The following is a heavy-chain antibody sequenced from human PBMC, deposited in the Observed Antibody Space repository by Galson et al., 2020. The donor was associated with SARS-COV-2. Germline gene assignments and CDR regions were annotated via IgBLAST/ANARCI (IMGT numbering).Heavy chain of an antibody. D-gene: IGHD3-3*01. V-gene: IGHV4-31*03. CDR1: GGSISSGGYY. CDR3: ARSKRITIVGVVTDFDY. CDR2: IYYSGST. J-gene: IGHJ4*02. Sequence: ETSETLSLTCTVSGGSISSGGYYWSWIRQHPGKGLEWIGYIYYSGSTYYNPSPKSRVTISVDTSKNQFSLKLSSVTAADTAVYYCARSKRITIVGVVTDFDYWGQGTLVTVSS.